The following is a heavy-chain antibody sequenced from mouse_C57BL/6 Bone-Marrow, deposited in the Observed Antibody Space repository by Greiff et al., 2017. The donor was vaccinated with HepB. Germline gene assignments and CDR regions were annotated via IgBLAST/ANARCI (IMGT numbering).Heavy chain of an antibody. D-gene: IGHD1-1*01. CDR3: ARADLLLRD. V-gene: IGHV1-69*01. CDR2: INPSDSYT. J-gene: IGHJ2*01. CDR1: GYTFTSYW. Sequence: QVQLQQSGAELVMPGASVKLSCKASGYTFTSYWMHWVKQRPGQGLEWIGEINPSDSYTNYNQKFKGKSTLTVDKSSSTAYMQLSSLTSEDSAVYYCARADLLLRDWGQGTTLTVSS.